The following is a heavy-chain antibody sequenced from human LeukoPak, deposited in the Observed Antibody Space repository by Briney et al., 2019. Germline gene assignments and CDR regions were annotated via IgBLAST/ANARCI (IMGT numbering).Heavy chain of an antibody. CDR3: ARVGGSYLSDAFDI. D-gene: IGHD1-26*01. CDR1: GFTVSSNS. V-gene: IGHV3-53*01. Sequence: PGGSLRLSCTVSGFTVSSNSMSWVRQAPGKGLEWVSFIYSDNTHYSDSVKGRFTISRDNAKNSLYLQMNSLRAEDTALYYCARVGGSYLSDAFDIWGQGTMVTVSS. J-gene: IGHJ3*02. CDR2: IYSDNT.